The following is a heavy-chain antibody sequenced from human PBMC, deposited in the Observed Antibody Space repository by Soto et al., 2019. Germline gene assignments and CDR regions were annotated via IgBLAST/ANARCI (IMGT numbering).Heavy chain of an antibody. Sequence: ASVKVSCKASGYTFTSYYMHWVRQAPGQGLEWMGIINPSGGSTSYAQRFQGRVTMTRNTSISTAYMELSSLRSEDTAVYYCAILGDIVVGDVWGKGTTVTVSS. V-gene: IGHV1-46*01. CDR3: AILGDIVVGDV. J-gene: IGHJ6*04. D-gene: IGHD2-15*01. CDR2: INPSGGST. CDR1: GYTFTSYY.